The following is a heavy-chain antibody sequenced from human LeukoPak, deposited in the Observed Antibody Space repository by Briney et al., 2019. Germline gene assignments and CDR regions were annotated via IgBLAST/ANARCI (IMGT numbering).Heavy chain of an antibody. Sequence: SETLSLTCCVSGGSICSHYWRWIRQPPGKGLGWVGYIYYSGSTNYNPSLKSRVTISVDTSKNQFSLKLSSVTAADTAVYYCARHGYSSSWSYYYYGMDVWGQGTTVTVSS. J-gene: IGHJ6*02. V-gene: IGHV4-59*08. CDR1: GGSICSHY. CDR2: IYYSGST. D-gene: IGHD6-13*01. CDR3: ARHGYSSSWSYYYYGMDV.